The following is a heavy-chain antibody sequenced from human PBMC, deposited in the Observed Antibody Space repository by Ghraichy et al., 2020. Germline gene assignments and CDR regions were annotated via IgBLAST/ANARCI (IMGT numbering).Heavy chain of an antibody. V-gene: IGHV3-30*03. CDR2: ISYDGSNK. CDR1: GFTFSSYG. D-gene: IGHD1-7*01. CDR3: AFHRELLGPFDY. J-gene: IGHJ4*02. Sequence: GGSLRLSCAASGFTFSSYGMHWVRQAPGKGLEWVAVISYDGSNKYYADSVKGRFTISRDNSKNTLYLQMNSLRAEDTAVYYCAFHRELLGPFDYWGQGTLVTVFS.